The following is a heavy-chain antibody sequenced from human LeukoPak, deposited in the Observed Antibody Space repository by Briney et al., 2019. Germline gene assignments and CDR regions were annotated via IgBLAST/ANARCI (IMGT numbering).Heavy chain of an antibody. Sequence: GGSLRLSCAASGFTFSSYAMSWVRQAPGKGLEWVSAISGSGGSTYYADSVKGRFTISRDNSKNTLYLQMNSLRAEDTAVYYCAKAVCSSTSCYTDYWGQGTLVTVST. J-gene: IGHJ4*02. CDR3: AKAVCSSTSCYTDY. V-gene: IGHV3-23*01. CDR2: ISGSGGST. D-gene: IGHD2-2*02. CDR1: GFTFSSYA.